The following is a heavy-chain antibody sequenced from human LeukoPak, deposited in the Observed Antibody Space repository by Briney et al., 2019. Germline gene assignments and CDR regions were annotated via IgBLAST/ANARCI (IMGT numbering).Heavy chain of an antibody. CDR1: GFTFSIYS. V-gene: IGHV3-48*01. Sequence: GGSLRLSCVASGFTFSIYSMNWVRQAPGKGLEWVSNISSRSRTIYYADSVKGRFTISRDNAKNTLFLQMNSLRPEDTAVYYCARGPDYDILADYFDYWGQGTLVTVSS. J-gene: IGHJ4*02. CDR3: ARGPDYDILADYFDY. D-gene: IGHD3-9*01. CDR2: ISSRSRTI.